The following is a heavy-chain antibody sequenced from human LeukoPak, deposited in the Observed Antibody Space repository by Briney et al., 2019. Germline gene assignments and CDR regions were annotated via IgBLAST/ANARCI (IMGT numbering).Heavy chain of an antibody. V-gene: IGHV4-30-4*01. CDR3: ARGGDYVFVDY. D-gene: IGHD3-16*01. Sequence: SETLSLTCTVSGGSISSGDYYWSWIRQPPGKGLEWIGYIYYSGSTYYNPSLKSRVTISVDTSKNQFSLKLSSVTAADTAVYYCARGGDYVFVDYWGQGTLVTVSS. J-gene: IGHJ4*02. CDR2: IYYSGST. CDR1: GGSISSGDYY.